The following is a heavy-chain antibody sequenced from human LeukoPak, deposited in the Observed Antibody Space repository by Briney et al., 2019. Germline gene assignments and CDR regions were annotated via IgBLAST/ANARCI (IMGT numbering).Heavy chain of an antibody. D-gene: IGHD3-10*01. Sequence: SETLSLTCTVSGGSISSYYWSWIRQPPGKGLEWIGYIYYSGSTNYNPSLKSRVTISVDTSKNQFSLKLSSVTAADTAEYYCAREPYGSGTFDYWGQGALVTVSS. J-gene: IGHJ4*02. V-gene: IGHV4-59*01. CDR3: AREPYGSGTFDY. CDR1: GGSISSYY. CDR2: IYYSGST.